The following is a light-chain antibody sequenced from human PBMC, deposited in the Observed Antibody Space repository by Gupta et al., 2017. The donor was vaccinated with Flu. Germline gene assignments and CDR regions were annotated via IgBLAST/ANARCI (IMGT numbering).Light chain of an antibody. V-gene: IGLV2-14*01. J-gene: IGLJ3*02. CDR3: SSYTSTSNWV. CDR2: EVR. CDR1: SSDVGGCKY. Sequence: SSDVGGCKYVAWYQQRPGKVPQLMIYEVRYRPSGVSSRFSGSKSGNTASLTISGLQAEDEANYYCSSYTSTSNWVFGGGTELTVL.